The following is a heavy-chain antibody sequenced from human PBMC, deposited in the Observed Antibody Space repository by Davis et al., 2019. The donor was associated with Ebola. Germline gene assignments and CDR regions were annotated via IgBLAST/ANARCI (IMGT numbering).Heavy chain of an antibody. Sequence: MPSETLSLTCTVSGGSISGSTSSDYYWGWIRQPPGKGLEWIGEINHSGSTNYSPSLKSRVTISVDTSKNQFSLKLSSVTAADTAMYYCARGRKDGSYYYVSGRYYFDSWGQGTLFTVSS. J-gene: IGHJ4*02. CDR3: ARGRKDGSYYYVSGRYYFDS. V-gene: IGHV4-39*07. D-gene: IGHD3-10*01. CDR2: INHSGST. CDR1: GGSISGSTSSDYY.